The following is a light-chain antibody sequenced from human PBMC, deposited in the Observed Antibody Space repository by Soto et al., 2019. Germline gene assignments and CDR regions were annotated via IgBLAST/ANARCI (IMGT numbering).Light chain of an antibody. J-gene: IGKJ5*01. CDR3: QQYNKWSG. Sequence: IVLTQSPATLSVSQGVKATLSCRASQSVSSNLAWYQQKPGQAPRLLIYGASTRATGIPARFSGSGSGTEFTLTISSLQSEDFAVYYCQQYNKWSGFGQGTRLEIK. CDR1: QSVSSN. CDR2: GAS. V-gene: IGKV3-15*01.